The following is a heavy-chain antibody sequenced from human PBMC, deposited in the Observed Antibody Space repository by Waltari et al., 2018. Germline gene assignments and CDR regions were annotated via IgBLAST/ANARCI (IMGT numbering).Heavy chain of an antibody. J-gene: IGHJ4*02. CDR1: GFSLSTSGVG. D-gene: IGHD3-3*01. CDR2: IYWNDDK. Sequence: QITLKESGPTLVKPTQTLTLTCTFSGFSLSTSGVGVGWIRQPPGKALEWLALIYWNDDKRYSPALKSRLTITKDTSKNQVVLTMTNMDPVDTATYYCAHRAYYDFRSGLVDYWGQGTLVTVSS. CDR3: AHRAYYDFRSGLVDY. V-gene: IGHV2-5*01.